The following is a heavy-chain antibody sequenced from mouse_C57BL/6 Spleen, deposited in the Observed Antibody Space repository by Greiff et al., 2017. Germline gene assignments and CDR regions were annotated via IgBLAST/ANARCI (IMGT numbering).Heavy chain of an antibody. CDR2: IDPSDSET. CDR1: GYTFTSYW. V-gene: IGHV1-52*01. Sequence: QVQLQQPGAELVRPGSSVKLSCKASGYTFTSYWMHWVKQRPIQGLEWIGNIDPSDSETHYNQKFKDKATMTVDKSSSTAYMLLSSLTSEDSAVYYCARGGFDYWGQGTTLTVSS. J-gene: IGHJ2*01. CDR3: ARGGFDY. D-gene: IGHD1-1*02.